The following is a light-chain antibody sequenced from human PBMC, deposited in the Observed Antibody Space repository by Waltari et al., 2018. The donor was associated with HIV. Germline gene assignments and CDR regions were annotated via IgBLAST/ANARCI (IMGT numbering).Light chain of an antibody. CDR2: DLN. CDR1: NSDVGLYKY. V-gene: IGLV2-11*01. CDR3: CSYAGSYTLI. Sequence: QSALTQPRSVSGSPGQSVTISCTGTNSDVGLYKYVSWYQQHPGKVHKLLIYDLNDRPSGVPYRFAGSKSVTTASLTISGRQAEDEAFYYCCSYAGSYTLIFGGGTKLTVL. J-gene: IGLJ2*01.